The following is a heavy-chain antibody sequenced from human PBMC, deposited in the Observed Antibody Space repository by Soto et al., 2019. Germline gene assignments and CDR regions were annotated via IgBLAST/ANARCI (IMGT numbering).Heavy chain of an antibody. V-gene: IGHV3-23*01. CDR1: GFTFSSLD. CDR3: AKDSRRRSGWWYFAS. Sequence: PGGSLRLSCVASGFTFSSLDMGWVRQAPGKGLEWVSCISNGGERTYYADSVKGRFTTSRDNSKNTLFLQLNSLRAEDTAVYYCAKDSRRRSGWWYFASWGQGTVVPVSS. CDR2: ISNGGERT. J-gene: IGHJ4*02. D-gene: IGHD6-19*01.